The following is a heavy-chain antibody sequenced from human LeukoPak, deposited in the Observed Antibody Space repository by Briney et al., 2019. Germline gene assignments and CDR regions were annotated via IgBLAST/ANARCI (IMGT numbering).Heavy chain of an antibody. J-gene: IGHJ4*02. D-gene: IGHD3/OR15-3a*01. V-gene: IGHV3-53*01. Sequence: GGSLRLSCAASGFTVSSYYMSWVRQAPDMGLEWVSVLYNGGTTYYADSVTGRFTISRDNSKNTVYLQMDSLRAEDTAVYYCAREPGTDYRKYYFDYWGQGTLVTVSS. CDR3: AREPGTDYRKYYFDY. CDR1: GFTVSSYY. CDR2: LYNGGTT.